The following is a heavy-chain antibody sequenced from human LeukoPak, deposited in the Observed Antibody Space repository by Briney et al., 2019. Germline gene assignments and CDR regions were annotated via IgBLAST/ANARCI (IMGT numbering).Heavy chain of an antibody. CDR1: GFTFSSYA. CDR3: AKARGYCSSTSCSKGGYFDY. J-gene: IGHJ4*02. D-gene: IGHD2-2*01. CDR2: ISGSGGST. Sequence: GGSLRPSCAASGFTFSSYAMSWVRQAPGKGLEWVSAISGSGGSTYYADSVKGRFTISRDNSKNTLYLQMNSLRAEDTAVYYCAKARGYCSSTSCSKGGYFDYWGQGTLVTVSS. V-gene: IGHV3-23*01.